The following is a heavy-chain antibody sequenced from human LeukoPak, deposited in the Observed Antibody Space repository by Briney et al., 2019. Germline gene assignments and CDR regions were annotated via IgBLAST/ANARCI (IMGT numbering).Heavy chain of an antibody. V-gene: IGHV3-21*01. J-gene: IGHJ6*04. D-gene: IGHD3-10*02. CDR3: AELGITMIGGV. CDR1: GFPFSKYI. CDR2: ISISSSYI. Sequence: GGSLRLSRAVSGFPFSKYIMNWVRPAPGKGLEWVSSISISSSYIYYAYSVKRRFTISRDNAKNSLYLQMNSLRAEDTAVYYCAELGITMIGGVWGKGTTVTISS.